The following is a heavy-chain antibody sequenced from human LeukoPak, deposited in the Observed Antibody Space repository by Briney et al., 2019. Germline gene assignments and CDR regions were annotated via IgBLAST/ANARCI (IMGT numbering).Heavy chain of an antibody. CDR1: GGSISSGGYY. CDR3: ARQGSASGWTFDP. V-gene: IGHV4-31*03. CDR2: IYSSGST. J-gene: IGHJ5*02. Sequence: SQTLSLTCTVSGGSISSGGYYWSWIRQHPGKGLEWIGYIYSSGSTNYNPSLKSRVTISVDTSKNQVSLKLNSVTAADMAVYYCARQGSASGWTFDPWGQGTLVTVSS. D-gene: IGHD6-19*01.